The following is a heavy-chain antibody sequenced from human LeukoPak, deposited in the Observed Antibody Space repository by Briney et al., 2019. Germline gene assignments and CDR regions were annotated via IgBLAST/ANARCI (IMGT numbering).Heavy chain of an antibody. CDR1: GYTFTSYD. CDR2: MNPNSGNT. V-gene: IGHV1-8*01. J-gene: IGHJ6*03. D-gene: IGHD2-2*01. CDR3: ARGRRGYCSSTSCYYYYMDV. Sequence: ASVKVSCKASGYTFTSYDINWVRQATGQGLEWMGWMNPNSGNTGYAQKFQGRVTMTRNTSISTAYMELSSLRSEDTAVYYCARGRRGYCSSTSCYYYYMDVWGKGTTVTVSS.